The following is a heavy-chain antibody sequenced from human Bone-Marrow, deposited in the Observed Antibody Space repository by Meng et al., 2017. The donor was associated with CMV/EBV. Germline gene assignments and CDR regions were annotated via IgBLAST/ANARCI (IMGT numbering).Heavy chain of an antibody. CDR2: IKQDGSEK. J-gene: IGHJ5*02. V-gene: IGHV3-7*01. CDR3: ASNSGRLSRFDP. D-gene: IGHD6-19*01. CDR1: GFTFSDYG. Sequence: GESLKISCTGSGFTFSDYGMYWVRQAPGKGLEWVANIKQDGSEKHYVDSVKGRFTISRDNAKNSLYLQMNSLRAEDTAVYYCASNSGRLSRFDPWGQGTLVTVSS.